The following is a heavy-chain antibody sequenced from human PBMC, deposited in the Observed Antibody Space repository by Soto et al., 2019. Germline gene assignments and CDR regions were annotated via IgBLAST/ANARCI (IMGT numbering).Heavy chain of an antibody. D-gene: IGHD3-10*01. V-gene: IGHV4-59*01. CDR3: ASKSYYYGSGSYYDYYYYGMDV. CDR1: GGSISGYY. Sequence: SETLSLTCAVSGGSISGYYWSWIRQPPGKGLEWIGYIYYSGSTNYNPSLKSRVTISVDTSKNQFSLKLSSVTAADTAVYYCASKSYYYGSGSYYDYYYYGMDVWGQGTTVTVSS. CDR2: IYYSGST. J-gene: IGHJ6*02.